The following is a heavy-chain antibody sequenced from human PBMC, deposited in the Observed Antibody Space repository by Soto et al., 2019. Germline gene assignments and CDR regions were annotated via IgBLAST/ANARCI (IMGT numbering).Heavy chain of an antibody. CDR2: IKSKTDGGTT. CDR3: TTDKYPLASAFDI. V-gene: IGHV3-15*07. J-gene: IGHJ3*02. Sequence: PGGSLRLSCAASGFTFSNAWMNWVRQAPGKGLEWVGRIKSKTDGGTTDYAAPVKGRFTISRDDSKNTLYLQMNSLKTEDTAAYYCTTDKYPLASAFDIWGQGTMVTVSS. CDR1: GFTFSNAW. D-gene: IGHD2-2*02.